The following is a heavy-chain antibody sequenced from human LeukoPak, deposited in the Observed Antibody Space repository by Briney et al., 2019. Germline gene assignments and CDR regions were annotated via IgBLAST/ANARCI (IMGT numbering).Heavy chain of an antibody. CDR2: IWYDGSSR. Sequence: GGSLRLSCAASGFIFSSYGMHWVRQAPGKGLEWVAVIWYDGSSRYYADSVKGRFTISRDNSKNMFYLQMNSLRAEDTAVYYCAKDRLAFGGQQLVDYWGQGTLVTVSS. D-gene: IGHD6-13*01. V-gene: IGHV3-33*03. CDR1: GFIFSSYG. J-gene: IGHJ4*02. CDR3: AKDRLAFGGQQLVDY.